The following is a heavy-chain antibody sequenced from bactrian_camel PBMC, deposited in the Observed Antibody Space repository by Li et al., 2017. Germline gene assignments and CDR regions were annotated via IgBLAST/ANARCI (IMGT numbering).Heavy chain of an antibody. D-gene: IGHD5*01. Sequence: HVQLVESGGGSVQAGGSLRLSCVAPGLVYASNCLGWFRQAPGQEREGVATIMFNEGETNYADAVKRRFTISKDTAKNILYLQMDRLKPEDTAMYYCAADDGERIRDCATVEEEDWGWDQGTQVTVS. CDR1: GLVYASNC. CDR3: AADDGERIRDCATVEEEDWG. V-gene: IGHV3S53*01. J-gene: IGHJ4*01. CDR2: IMFNEGET.